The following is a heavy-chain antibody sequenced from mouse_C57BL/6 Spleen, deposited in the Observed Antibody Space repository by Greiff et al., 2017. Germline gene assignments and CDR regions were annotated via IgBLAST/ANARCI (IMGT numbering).Heavy chain of an antibody. CDR1: GFNIKDYY. Sequence: EVQLQQSGAELVRPGASVKLSCTASGFNIKDYYMHWVKQRPEQGLEWIGRIDPEDGDTEYAPKFQGKATMTADTSANTAYLQLSSLTSEDNAVYYCSMITTHYAMDYWGQGTSVTVSS. CDR3: SMITTHYAMDY. D-gene: IGHD2-4*01. CDR2: IDPEDGDT. J-gene: IGHJ4*01. V-gene: IGHV14-1*01.